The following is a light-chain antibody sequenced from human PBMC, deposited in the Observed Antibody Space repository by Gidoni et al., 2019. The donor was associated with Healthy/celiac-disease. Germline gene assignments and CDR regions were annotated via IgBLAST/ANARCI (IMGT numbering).Light chain of an antibody. CDR3: QQYNSYSYT. Sequence: DTQMNQSPSILSASVGDRVTITCRASKSISSWLAWYQQKPGKAPKLLIYKASSLESGVPSRFSGSGSGTEFTLTISSLQPDDFATYYCQQYNSYSYTFGQGTKLEIK. J-gene: IGKJ2*01. V-gene: IGKV1-5*03. CDR2: KAS. CDR1: KSISSW.